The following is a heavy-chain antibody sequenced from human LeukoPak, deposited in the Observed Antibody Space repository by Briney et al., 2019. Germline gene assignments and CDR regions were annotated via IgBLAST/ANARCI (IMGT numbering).Heavy chain of an antibody. CDR2: IYYSGST. Sequence: SETLSLTCTVSGGSTSSYYWSWIRQPPGKGLEWIGYIYYSGSTNYNPSLKSRVTISVDTSKNQFSLKLSSVTAADTAVYYCARDLAFDIWGQGTMVTVSS. CDR1: GGSTSSYY. J-gene: IGHJ3*02. V-gene: IGHV4-59*01. CDR3: ARDLAFDI.